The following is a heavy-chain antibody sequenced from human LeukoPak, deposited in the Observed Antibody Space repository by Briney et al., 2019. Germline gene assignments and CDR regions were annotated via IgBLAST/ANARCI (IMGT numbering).Heavy chain of an antibody. Sequence: SETLSLTCTASGGSISSYYWSWVRQPPGKRLEWIGFVYYTGSTNYSPSLKSRVTISVDTSKNQFSLKLSSVTAADTAVYYCAGRYYYGSGSYYNNWFDPWGQGTPVTVSS. CDR3: AGRYYYGSGSYYNNWFDP. CDR1: GGSISSYY. J-gene: IGHJ5*02. D-gene: IGHD3-10*01. CDR2: VYYTGST. V-gene: IGHV4-59*12.